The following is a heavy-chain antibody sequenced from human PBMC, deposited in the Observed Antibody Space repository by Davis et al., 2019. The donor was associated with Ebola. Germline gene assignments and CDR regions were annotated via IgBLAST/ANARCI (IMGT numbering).Heavy chain of an antibody. CDR3: ARRGPRYGSGSLDY. V-gene: IGHV3-48*04. CDR2: LSSSSSTI. CDR1: GFTFSSYS. D-gene: IGHD3-10*01. Sequence: GESLKISCAASGFTFSSYSMNWVRQAPGKGLEWVSYLSSSSSTIYYADSVKGRFTISRDNAKNSLYLQMNSLRAEDTAVYYCARRGPRYGSGSLDYWGQGTLVTVSS. J-gene: IGHJ4*02.